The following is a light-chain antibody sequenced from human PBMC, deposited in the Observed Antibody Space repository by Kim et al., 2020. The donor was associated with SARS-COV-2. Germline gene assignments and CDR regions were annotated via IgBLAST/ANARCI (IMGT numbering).Light chain of an antibody. CDR2: TAS. CDR1: QSVSSW. CDR3: KVYYAYTFT. Sequence: GSVGDRVTSTCRASQSVSSWLAWYQQKSGEAPKLLIHTASTLHTGVPSRFSGSGSGSEFTLTITNLQPEDFASYYCKVYYAYTFTFGPGTKVDIK. V-gene: IGKV1-5*03. J-gene: IGKJ3*01.